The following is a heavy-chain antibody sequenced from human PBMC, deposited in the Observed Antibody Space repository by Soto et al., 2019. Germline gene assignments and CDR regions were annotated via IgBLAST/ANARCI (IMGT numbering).Heavy chain of an antibody. CDR3: AKGGEYQLLRIYFDY. J-gene: IGHJ4*02. Sequence: QVQLVESGGGVVQPGRSLRLSCAASGFIFSSYGMHWVRQAPGKGLEWVAVISYDGSSKYYADSVKGRFTTSRDNSENTLHLQMNSLRAEDTAMYYCAKGGEYQLLRIYFDYWGQGTPVTVSS. V-gene: IGHV3-30*18. CDR2: ISYDGSSK. D-gene: IGHD2-2*01. CDR1: GFIFSSYG.